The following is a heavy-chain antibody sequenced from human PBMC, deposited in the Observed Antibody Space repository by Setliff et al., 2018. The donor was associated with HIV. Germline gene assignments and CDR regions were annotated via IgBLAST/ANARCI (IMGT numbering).Heavy chain of an antibody. J-gene: IGHJ6*02. CDR1: GGSISSSSYY. CDR2: IYYSGST. CDR3: ARDLYSSGWYGLYYYGMDV. V-gene: IGHV4-39*07. D-gene: IGHD6-19*01. Sequence: SETLSPTCPVSGGSISSSSYYWGWIRQPPGKGLEWIGSIYYSGSTYYNPSLKSRVTISVDTSKNQCSLKLSSVTAADTAVYYCARDLYSSGWYGLYYYGMDVWGQGTTVTVSS.